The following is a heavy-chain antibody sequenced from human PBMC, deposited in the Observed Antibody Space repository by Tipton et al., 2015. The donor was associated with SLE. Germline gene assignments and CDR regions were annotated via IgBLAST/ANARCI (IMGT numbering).Heavy chain of an antibody. CDR2: INHSGST. V-gene: IGHV4-34*01. CDR3: ASYGAKSFDY. Sequence: TLSLTCAVYGGSFSGYYWSWIRQPPGKGLEWIGEINHSGSTNYNPSLKSRVTISVDTSKNQFSLKLSSATAADTAVYYCASYGAKSFDYWGQGTLVTVSS. D-gene: IGHD4/OR15-4a*01. CDR1: GGSFSGYY. J-gene: IGHJ4*02.